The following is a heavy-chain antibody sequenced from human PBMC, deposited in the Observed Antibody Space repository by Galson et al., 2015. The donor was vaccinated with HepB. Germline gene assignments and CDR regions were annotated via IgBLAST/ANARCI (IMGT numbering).Heavy chain of an antibody. CDR1: RFNVNSYA. V-gene: IGHV3-30*04. CDR3: ARVNPTSCPYDDTAYYLGCPDDY. Sequence: SLRLSCAGSRFNVNSYAMHWVRQAPGKGLDWVAIISYGGDKKYYADSVKGRFTVSRDNSKNTLYLQMNSLRPEDTAMYYCARVNPTSCPYDDTAYYLGCPDDYWGQGTLVTVSS. CDR2: ISYGGDKK. D-gene: IGHD3-9*01. J-gene: IGHJ4*02.